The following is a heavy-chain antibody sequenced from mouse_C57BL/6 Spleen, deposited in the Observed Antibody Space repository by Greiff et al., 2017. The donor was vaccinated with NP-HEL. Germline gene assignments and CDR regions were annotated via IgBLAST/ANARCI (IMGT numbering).Heavy chain of an antibody. J-gene: IGHJ3*01. V-gene: IGHV14-1*01. CDR2: IDPEDGDT. D-gene: IGHD1-1*01. Sequence: EGKLQQSGAELVRPGASVKLSCTASGFNIKDYYMHWVKQRPEQGLEWIGRIDPEDGDTEYAPKFQGKATMTADTSSNTAYLQLSSLTSEDTAVYYCTTFYYGSSYWFAYWGQGTLVTVSA. CDR3: TTFYYGSSYWFAY. CDR1: GFNIKDYY.